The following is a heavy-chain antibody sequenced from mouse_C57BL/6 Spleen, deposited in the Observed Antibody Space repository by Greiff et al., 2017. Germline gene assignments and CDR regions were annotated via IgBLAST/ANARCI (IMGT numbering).Heavy chain of an antibody. Sequence: VQLQQPGAELVKPGASVKMSCKASGYTFTSYWITWVKQRPGQGLEWIGDIYPGSGSTNYNEKFKSKATLTVDTSSSTAYMQLSSLTSEDSAVYYCAREGYYDYDDAMDYWGQGTSVTVSS. J-gene: IGHJ4*01. D-gene: IGHD2-4*01. CDR3: AREGYYDYDDAMDY. CDR1: GYTFTSYW. V-gene: IGHV1-55*01. CDR2: IYPGSGST.